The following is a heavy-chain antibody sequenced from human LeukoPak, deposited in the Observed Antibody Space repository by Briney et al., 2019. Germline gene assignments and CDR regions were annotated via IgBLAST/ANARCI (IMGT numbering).Heavy chain of an antibody. D-gene: IGHD6-19*01. CDR2: IGGSGDKT. Sequence: GGSLRLSCAASGFTFNRNAFSWVRQAPGKGLEWVSTIGGSGDKTLYADSVKGRFTISRDNSKNMVHLQMNSLTGEDTALYYCVRRGDASSGWGDHDFWGQGALVTVSS. J-gene: IGHJ4*02. V-gene: IGHV3-23*01. CDR1: GFTFNRNA. CDR3: VRRGDASSGWGDHDF.